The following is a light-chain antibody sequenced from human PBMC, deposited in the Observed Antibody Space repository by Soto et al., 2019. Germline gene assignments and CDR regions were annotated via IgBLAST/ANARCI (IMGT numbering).Light chain of an antibody. CDR1: QSVRSSY. V-gene: IGKV3-20*01. J-gene: IGKJ2*01. CDR2: GAS. Sequence: EIVLTQSPGTLSLSPGERATLSCRASQSVRSSYLAWYQQKPGQAPRLLIYGASSRATGIPDRFSGSGSGTAFTLTIIRLEPEDFAVYYCQQYGSSPLYTFGQGTKLEIK. CDR3: QQYGSSPLYT.